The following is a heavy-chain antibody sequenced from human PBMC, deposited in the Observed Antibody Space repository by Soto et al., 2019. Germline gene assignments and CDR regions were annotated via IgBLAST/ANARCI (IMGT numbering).Heavy chain of an antibody. D-gene: IGHD3-10*01. CDR3: AKKVNSGSGSQYFDY. CDR2: FRAGGDDGTT. V-gene: IGHV3-23*01. Sequence: GWSLRLSCAASGFTFSSYSMSWVRQAPGKGLEWVSGFRAGGDDGTTYYADSVKGRFTISRDNSKNTLFLQMNSLRAEDTAIYYCAKKVNSGSGSQYFDYFGQGTLVTVSS. CDR1: GFTFSSYS. J-gene: IGHJ4*02.